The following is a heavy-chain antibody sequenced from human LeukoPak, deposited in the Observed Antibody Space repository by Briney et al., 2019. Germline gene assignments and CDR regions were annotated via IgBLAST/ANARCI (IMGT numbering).Heavy chain of an antibody. CDR1: GGSFSGYY. J-gene: IGHJ4*02. CDR3: ARGGPGHSSSWYIRSLPFDY. D-gene: IGHD6-13*01. CDR2: INHSGST. V-gene: IGHV4-34*01. Sequence: PSETLSLTCAVYGGSFSGYYWSWIRQPPGKGLEWIGEINHSGSTNYNPSLKSRVTISVDTSKNQFSLKLSSVTAADTAVYYCARGGPGHSSSWYIRSLPFDYWGQGTLVTVSS.